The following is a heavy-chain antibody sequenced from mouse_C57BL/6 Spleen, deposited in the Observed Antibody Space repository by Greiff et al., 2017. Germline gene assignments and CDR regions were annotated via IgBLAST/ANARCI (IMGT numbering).Heavy chain of an antibody. CDR3: ARGLLLSYYAMDY. D-gene: IGHD1-1*01. Sequence: EVQLQESGPELVKPGASVKISCKASGYSFTDYDMNWVKQSNGKSLEWIGVINPNYGTTSYNQKFKGKATLTVDQSSSTAYMQLNSLTSEDSAVYYCARGLLLSYYAMDYWGQGTSVTVSS. CDR2: INPNYGTT. V-gene: IGHV1-39*01. CDR1: GYSFTDYD. J-gene: IGHJ4*01.